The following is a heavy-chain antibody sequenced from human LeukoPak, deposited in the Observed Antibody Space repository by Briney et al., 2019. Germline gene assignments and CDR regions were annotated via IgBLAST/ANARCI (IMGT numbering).Heavy chain of an antibody. J-gene: IGHJ3*02. Sequence: PSETLSLTRTVSGGSISSSSYYWGWIRQPPGKGLEWIGSIYYSGSTYYNPSLKSRVTISVDTSKNQFSLKLSSVTAADTAVYYCARGGARRWFAFDIWGQGTMVTVSS. CDR3: ARGGARRWFAFDI. CDR1: GGSISSSSYY. D-gene: IGHD3-10*01. V-gene: IGHV4-39*01. CDR2: IYYSGST.